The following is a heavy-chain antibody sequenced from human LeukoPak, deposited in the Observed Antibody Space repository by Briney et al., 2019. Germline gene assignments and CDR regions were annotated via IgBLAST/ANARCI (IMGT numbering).Heavy chain of an antibody. J-gene: IGHJ4*02. V-gene: IGHV3-11*01. D-gene: IGHD6-13*01. CDR1: GFTFSDYC. Sequence: PGGSLRLSCAASGFTFSDYCMSWIRQAPGKGLEWVSYISSSGSTIYYADSVKGRFTISRDNAKNSLYLQMNSLRAEDTAVYYCARDMGREVYSSSPDYWGQGTLVTVSS. CDR2: ISSSGSTI. CDR3: ARDMGREVYSSSPDY.